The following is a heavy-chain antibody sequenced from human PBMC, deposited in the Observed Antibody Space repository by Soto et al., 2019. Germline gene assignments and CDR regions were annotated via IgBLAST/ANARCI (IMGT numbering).Heavy chain of an antibody. CDR1: GYSFTGYY. CDR2: IIPNSGET. V-gene: IGHV1-2*02. CDR3: ARDTDDFTIGAHEL. D-gene: IGHD3-10*01. J-gene: IGHJ4*02. Sequence: QVQLVQSGAEVKRPGASVKFSCKASGYSFTGYYMHWVRQAPGQGLEWMGWIIPNSGETNYAQKFQARVTLTRDTSISTAYMQLSGLTSDDTAVYYCARDTDDFTIGAHELWGQGTLVTVSS.